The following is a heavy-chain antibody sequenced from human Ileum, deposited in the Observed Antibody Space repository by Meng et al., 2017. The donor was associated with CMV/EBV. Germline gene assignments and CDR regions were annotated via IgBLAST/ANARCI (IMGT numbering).Heavy chain of an antibody. V-gene: IGHV3-7*01. CDR3: ASTGPLYGLYFCY. J-gene: IGHJ4*02. D-gene: IGHD2-8*01. Sequence: GGSLRLSCAASGSSFSNSWMIWVRRAAGKGLEWVAKTNEDGSDKYYVDSVKGRFTIFRDNAKNSVYLQMNSLRAEDTAVYYCASTGPLYGLYFCYWGQGTLVTVSS. CDR1: GSSFSNSW. CDR2: TNEDGSDK.